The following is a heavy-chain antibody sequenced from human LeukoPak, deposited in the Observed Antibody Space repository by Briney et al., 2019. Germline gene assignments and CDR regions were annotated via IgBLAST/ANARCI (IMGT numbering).Heavy chain of an antibody. CDR2: INPNSGGT. V-gene: IGHV1-2*02. CDR1: GYTFTGYY. Sequence: ASVKVSCKASGYTFTGYYMHWVRQTPGQGLEWMGWINPNSGGTNSAQKFQGRVTMTRDTSISTAYMELSSLRSDDTAVYYCATVVATIGKGGFDYWGQGTLVAVSS. D-gene: IGHD5-12*01. CDR3: ATVVATIGKGGFDY. J-gene: IGHJ4*02.